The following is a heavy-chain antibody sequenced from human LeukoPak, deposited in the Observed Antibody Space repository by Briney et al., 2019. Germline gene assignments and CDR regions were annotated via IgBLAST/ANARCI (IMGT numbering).Heavy chain of an antibody. J-gene: IGHJ4*02. V-gene: IGHV3-48*03. CDR1: GFTFSSYE. CDR2: ISSGGSTI. CDR3: ARRQGSFDY. Sequence: PGGSLRLSCAASGFTFSSYEMDWVRQAPGKRLEWVSYISSGGSTIYYADSVKGRFTISRDNAKNSLYLQMNNLRAEDAAVYYCARRQGSFDYWGQGTLVTVSS.